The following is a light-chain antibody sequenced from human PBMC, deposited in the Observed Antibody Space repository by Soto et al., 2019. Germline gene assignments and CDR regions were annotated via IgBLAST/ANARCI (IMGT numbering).Light chain of an antibody. J-gene: IGKJ4*01. Sequence: EIVLTQSPATLSLSPGEGATLYCRASQSIRSYLAWYQHKPGQAPRLLIYDASNRATGIPARFSGSGSGTDFTLTISSLEPEDFELYYCQQRSDWPRVTFGGGTKVEIK. V-gene: IGKV3-11*01. CDR2: DAS. CDR3: QQRSDWPRVT. CDR1: QSIRSY.